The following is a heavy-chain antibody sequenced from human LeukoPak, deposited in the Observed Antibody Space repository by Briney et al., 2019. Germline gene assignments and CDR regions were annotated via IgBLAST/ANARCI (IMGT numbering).Heavy chain of an antibody. CDR1: GFAFDDFA. V-gene: IGHV3-49*04. CDR3: SRNGLVDFDY. J-gene: IGHJ4*02. Sequence: GGSLRLSCTTSGFAFDDFAMSWVRQPAGKGLEWVGFIRRRAYGGAAEYAASVKGRFIISRDDSKGIAYLQMNSLKTEDIAVYYCSRNGLVDFDYWGQGSRVLVSP. CDR2: IRRRAYGGAA.